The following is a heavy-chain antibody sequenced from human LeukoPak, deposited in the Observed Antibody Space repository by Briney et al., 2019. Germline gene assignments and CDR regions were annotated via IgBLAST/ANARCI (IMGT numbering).Heavy chain of an antibody. Sequence: GSLRLSCAASGFTFSSYAMSWVRQAPGKGLEWVSAISGSGGSTYYADSVKGRFTISRDNSKNTLYLQMNSLRAEDTAVYYCASSNLARYYYGSGSSLGMDVWGQGTTVTVSS. V-gene: IGHV3-23*01. J-gene: IGHJ6*02. CDR1: GFTFSSYA. D-gene: IGHD3-10*01. CDR2: ISGSGGST. CDR3: ASSNLARYYYGSGSSLGMDV.